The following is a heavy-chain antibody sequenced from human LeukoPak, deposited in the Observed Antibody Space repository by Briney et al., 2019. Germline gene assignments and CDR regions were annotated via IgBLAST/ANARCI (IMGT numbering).Heavy chain of an antibody. D-gene: IGHD2-2*01. Sequence: LRLSXXASGFTXXSYAMHWVRQAPGKGLEWVAVISYDGSNKYYADSVKGRFTISRDNSKNTLYLQMNSLRAEDTAVYYCARGLVPAAPLTDWGQGTLVTVSS. CDR2: ISYDGSNK. CDR1: GFTXXSYA. J-gene: IGHJ4*02. V-gene: IGHV3-30-3*01. CDR3: ARGLVPAAPLTD.